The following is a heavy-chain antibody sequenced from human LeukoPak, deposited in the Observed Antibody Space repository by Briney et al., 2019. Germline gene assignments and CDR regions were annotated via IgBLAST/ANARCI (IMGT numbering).Heavy chain of an antibody. D-gene: IGHD5-12*01. CDR3: ARTSGLRSTYFDY. J-gene: IGHJ4*02. CDR1: GFTFSSYS. Sequence: GGSLRLSCAASGFTFSSYSMNWVRQAPGKGLERVSYISSSTSTIYYADSVKGRFTISRENAKNSLYLQMNSLRAEDTAVYYCARTSGLRSTYFDYWGQGTLVTVSS. V-gene: IGHV3-48*01. CDR2: ISSSTSTI.